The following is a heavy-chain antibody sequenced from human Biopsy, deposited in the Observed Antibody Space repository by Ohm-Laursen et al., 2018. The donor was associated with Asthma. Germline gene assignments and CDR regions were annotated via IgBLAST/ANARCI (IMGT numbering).Heavy chain of an antibody. D-gene: IGHD3-3*01. CDR3: ARRITIFGVVQKDHGMDA. J-gene: IGHJ6*02. Sequence: SDTLSLTCAVSGGSMTPTSHYWDWIRQAPGKGLEWIGYISYGGKTSYNPSLKNRVTISRDTSKNRISLRLPSVTAADTAVYFCARRITIFGVVQKDHGMDAWGQGTTVIVSS. V-gene: IGHV4-39*01. CDR1: GGSMTPTSHY. CDR2: ISYGGKT.